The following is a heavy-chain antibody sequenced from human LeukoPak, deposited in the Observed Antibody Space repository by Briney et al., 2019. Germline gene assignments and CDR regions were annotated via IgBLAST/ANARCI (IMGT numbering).Heavy chain of an antibody. Sequence: GGSRRLSCAASGFTFSDYSMNWVRQAPGKGLEWVSYISSGSTTINYADSVKGRFTISRDNAKNSLYLQMNSLRAEDTAIYYCARDQAHYFDTTGDAFDIWGRGTMVTVSS. CDR2: ISSGSTTI. CDR1: GFTFSDYS. CDR3: ARDQAHYFDTTGDAFDI. J-gene: IGHJ3*02. V-gene: IGHV3-48*04. D-gene: IGHD3-22*01.